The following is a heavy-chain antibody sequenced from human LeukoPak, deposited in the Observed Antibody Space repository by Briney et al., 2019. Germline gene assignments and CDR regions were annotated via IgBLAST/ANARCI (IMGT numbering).Heavy chain of an antibody. D-gene: IGHD1-1*01. Sequence: PSETLSLTCTVSGASISSYYWSWIRQPPGKGLEWVSAISGSGGSTYYADSVKGRFTISRDNSKNTLYLQMNSLRAEDTAVYYCANPKLERGVGGGDYWGQGTLVTVSS. V-gene: IGHV3-23*01. CDR2: ISGSGGST. CDR1: GASISSYY. J-gene: IGHJ4*02. CDR3: ANPKLERGVGGGDY.